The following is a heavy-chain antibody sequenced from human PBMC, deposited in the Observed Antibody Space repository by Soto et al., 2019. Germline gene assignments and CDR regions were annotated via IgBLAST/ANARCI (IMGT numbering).Heavy chain of an antibody. CDR1: GFTFSGSA. D-gene: IGHD4-17*01. J-gene: IGHJ4*02. CDR3: TRGYGGYVRDY. Sequence: EVQLVESGGGLVQPGESLKLSCAVSGFTFSGSAMHWVRQASGKGLEWVGRIRSKANNYATAYAASVKGRFTISRDDSKNTAYLQMNSLKGEDTAVYYCTRGYGGYVRDYWGQGTLVTVSS. V-gene: IGHV3-73*01. CDR2: IRSKANNYAT.